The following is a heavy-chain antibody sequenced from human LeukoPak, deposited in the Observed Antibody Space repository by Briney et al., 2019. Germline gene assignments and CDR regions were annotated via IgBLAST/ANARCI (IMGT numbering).Heavy chain of an antibody. V-gene: IGHV3-74*01. J-gene: IGHJ4*02. CDR3: ARDQGSFDY. CDR1: GFTFSSYW. CDR2: IHSDGIGT. Sequence: GGSLRLSCAASGFTFSSYWMHWIRRAPGKGLVWVSRIHSDGIGTSYADSVRGRFTISRDNAKNTLYLQMNSLRAEDTAVYYCARDQGSFDYWGQGTLVTVSS.